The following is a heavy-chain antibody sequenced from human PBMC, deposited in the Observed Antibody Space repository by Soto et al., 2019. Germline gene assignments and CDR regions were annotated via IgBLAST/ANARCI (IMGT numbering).Heavy chain of an antibody. CDR2: IIPIFGTA. CDR3: ARVRVTAMALGSYYYYGMDV. J-gene: IGHJ6*02. Sequence: QVQLVQSGAEVKKPGSSVKVSCKASGGTFSSYAISWVRQAPGQGLEWMGGIIPIFGTANYAQKFQGRVTITADESTSTAYMELSSLRSEHTAVYYCARVRVTAMALGSYYYYGMDVWGQGTTVTLSS. CDR1: GGTFSSYA. V-gene: IGHV1-69*01. D-gene: IGHD5-18*01.